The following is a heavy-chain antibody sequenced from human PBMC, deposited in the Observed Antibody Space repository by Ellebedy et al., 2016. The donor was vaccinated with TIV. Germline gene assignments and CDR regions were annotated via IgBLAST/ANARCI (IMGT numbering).Heavy chain of an antibody. CDR2: ISAYNGNT. J-gene: IGHJ6*02. D-gene: IGHD1-26*01. CDR3: ASVGWELPIPGMDV. V-gene: IGHV1-18*01. Sequence: AASVKVSCKASGYTFTSYGISWVRQAPGQGLEWMGWISAYNGNTNYAQKLQGRVTMTTDTSTSTAYMELRSLRSDDTAVYYCASVGWELPIPGMDVWGQGTTVTVSS. CDR1: GYTFTSYG.